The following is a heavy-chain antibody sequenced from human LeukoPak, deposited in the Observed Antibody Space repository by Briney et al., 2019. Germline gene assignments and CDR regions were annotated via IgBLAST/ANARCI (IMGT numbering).Heavy chain of an antibody. D-gene: IGHD4-23*01. CDR3: AKDTGGNGAYFYAMDV. Sequence: PGGSLRLSCVGSGFAFHNYAMHWVRRPPGKGLEWVSAINWNSDTKACADSVKGRFTISRDRARNSLYLQMDSLRPEDTALYYCAKDTGGNGAYFYAMDVWGQGTSVTVSS. J-gene: IGHJ6*02. CDR2: INWNSDTK. V-gene: IGHV3-9*01. CDR1: GFAFHNYA.